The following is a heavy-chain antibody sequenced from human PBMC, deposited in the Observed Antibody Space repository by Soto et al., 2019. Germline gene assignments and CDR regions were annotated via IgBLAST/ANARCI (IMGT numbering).Heavy chain of an antibody. CDR2: IWYDGSNK. D-gene: IGHD4-4*01. CDR3: ARAPPRTTPSYYYYGMDV. V-gene: IGHV3-33*01. J-gene: IGHJ6*02. CDR1: GFTFSSYG. Sequence: GGSLRLSCAASGFTFSSYGMHWVRQAPGKGLEWVAVIWYDGSNKYYADSVKGRFTISRDNSKNTLYLQMNSLRAEDTAVYYCARAPPRTTPSYYYYGMDVWGQGTTVTVSS.